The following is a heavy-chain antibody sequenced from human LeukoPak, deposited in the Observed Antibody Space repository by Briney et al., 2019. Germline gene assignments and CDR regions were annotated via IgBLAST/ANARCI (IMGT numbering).Heavy chain of an antibody. CDR3: ARVSGDSLYYNYGMDV. CDR2: IYYSGST. CDR1: GGFISSYY. J-gene: IGHJ6*02. Sequence: SETLSLTCTVSGGFISSYYWSWIRQPPGKGLEWIGYIYYSGSTNYNPSLKSRVTISEDTSKNQSSLKLSSVPAADTAVYYCARVSGDSLYYNYGMDVWGQGTAVTVSS. V-gene: IGHV4-59*01. D-gene: IGHD1-26*01.